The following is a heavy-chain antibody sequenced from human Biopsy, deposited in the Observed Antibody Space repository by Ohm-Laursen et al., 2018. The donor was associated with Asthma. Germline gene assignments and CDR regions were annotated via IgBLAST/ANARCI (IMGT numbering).Heavy chain of an antibody. J-gene: IGHJ4*02. V-gene: IGHV4-59*01. Sequence: LSLTCSVYGGSISSFYWSWIRQSPEKGLEWMGYVYWAGSTNYNPSLKSRITMSVDTSKNQMFPELTSVTAADTAIYYCVRAVRNEQWLAPFDYWGQGKPVTVSS. CDR3: VRAVRNEQWLAPFDY. D-gene: IGHD6-19*01. CDR1: GGSISSFY. CDR2: VYWAGST.